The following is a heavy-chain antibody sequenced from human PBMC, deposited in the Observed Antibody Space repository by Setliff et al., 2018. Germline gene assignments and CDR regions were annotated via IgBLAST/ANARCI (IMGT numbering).Heavy chain of an antibody. V-gene: IGHV3-49*04. D-gene: IGHD2-21*02. CDR1: ELIFSHTW. Sequence: GGSLRLSCAAPELIFSHTWMSWVRQAPGKGLEWVGFIRTKPYGGTTEYAASVKGRFTISRDDSKSITYLQMNSLKTEDTAVYYCTTDPDDFRLDYWGQGTLVTVSS. CDR3: TTDPDDFRLDY. J-gene: IGHJ4*02. CDR2: IRTKPYGGTT.